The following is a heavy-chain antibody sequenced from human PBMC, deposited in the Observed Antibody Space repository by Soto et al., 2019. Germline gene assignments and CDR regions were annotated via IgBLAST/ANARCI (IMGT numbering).Heavy chain of an antibody. V-gene: IGHV3-23*01. CDR2: IPGTGGST. Sequence: ETLSLTCTVSGGSISSYYWSWIRQPPGKGLEWVSSIPGTGGSTYYADSVRGRFTISRDNSKNTLYLQMNSLKVEDTAVYYCAKYFSRQLGTTWLYSWGQGTLVTVSS. CDR1: GGSISSYY. CDR3: AKYFSRQLGTTWLYS. D-gene: IGHD1-1*01. J-gene: IGHJ5*01.